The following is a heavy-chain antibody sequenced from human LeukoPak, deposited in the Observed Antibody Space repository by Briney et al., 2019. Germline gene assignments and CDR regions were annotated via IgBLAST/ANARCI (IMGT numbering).Heavy chain of an antibody. CDR2: INHSGST. Sequence: PSETLSLTCTVSGGSISSGDYYWSWIRQPPGKGLEWIGEINHSGSTNYNPSLKSRVTISVDTSKNQFSLKLSSVTAADTAVYYCARTGYSSGWYRAINLDYWGQGTLVTVSS. CDR1: GGSISSGDYY. CDR3: ARTGYSSGWYRAINLDY. J-gene: IGHJ4*02. D-gene: IGHD6-19*01. V-gene: IGHV4-39*07.